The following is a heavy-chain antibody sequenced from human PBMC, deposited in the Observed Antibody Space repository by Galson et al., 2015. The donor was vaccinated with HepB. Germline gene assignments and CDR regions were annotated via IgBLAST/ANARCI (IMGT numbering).Heavy chain of an antibody. CDR1: GFTFDDHT. V-gene: IGHV3-43*01. CDR3: TKGSQSSGWYASDY. CDR2: ISWDAVST. Sequence: SLRLFCAASGFTFDDHTMQWVRQVPGKGLEWVSLISWDAVSTYYADSVKGRFTISRDNNKNSLYLQMNSLRTKDTAFYYCTKGSQSSGWYASDYWGQGTLVIVSS. J-gene: IGHJ4*02. D-gene: IGHD6-19*01.